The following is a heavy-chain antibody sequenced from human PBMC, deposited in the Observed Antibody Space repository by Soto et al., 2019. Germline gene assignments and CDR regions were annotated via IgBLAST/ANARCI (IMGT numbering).Heavy chain of an antibody. J-gene: IGHJ6*02. CDR3: AVRYCCVDVCLTSGVFDTDV. V-gene: IGHV1-18*01. CDR2: VSPYNGDT. Sequence: QVQLVQSGAEMKKPGASVKISCKASGYTFKRFGVNWVRQAPGRGLEWMGWVSPYNGDTKYAEKFQGRVTMTSDTPTATAYMELTSLRSDDTAVYYCAVRYCCVDVCLTSGVFDTDVWGQGTTVIVSS. D-gene: IGHD2-21*01. CDR1: GYTFKRFG.